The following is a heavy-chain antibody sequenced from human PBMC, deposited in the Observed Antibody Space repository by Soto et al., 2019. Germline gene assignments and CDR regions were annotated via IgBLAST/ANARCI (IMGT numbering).Heavy chain of an antibody. CDR3: ARERSPAWYFDY. Sequence: EVQLVDSGGGLVQPGGSLRLSCTGSGFTFASYTLNWYRLAPDKRLEWVGLIRSKLYGGAPEHAASVKGRFTFSRDDSKSTAYVQMSSLDTEDTAVYYCARERSPAWYFDYWGQGTLVTVSS. J-gene: IGHJ4*02. CDR2: IRSKLYGGAP. D-gene: IGHD1-26*01. CDR1: GFTFASYT. V-gene: IGHV3-49*03.